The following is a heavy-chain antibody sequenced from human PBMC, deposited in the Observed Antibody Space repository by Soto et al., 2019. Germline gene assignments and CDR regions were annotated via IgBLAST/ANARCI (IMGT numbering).Heavy chain of an antibody. CDR2: ISGSGGST. CDR1: GFTFSSYA. J-gene: IGHJ4*02. D-gene: IGHD5-18*01. V-gene: IGHV3-23*01. CDR3: AKGEIQLWYLFDY. Sequence: EVQLLESGGGLVQPGGSLRLSCAASGFTFSSYAMSWVRQAPGKGLEWVSGISGSGGSTYHADSVKGRCTISRDNSNNTLYLQMNSLRAEDTAVYYCAKGEIQLWYLFDYWGQGTLVTVSS.